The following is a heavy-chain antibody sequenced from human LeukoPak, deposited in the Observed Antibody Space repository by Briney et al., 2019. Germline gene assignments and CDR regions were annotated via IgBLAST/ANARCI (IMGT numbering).Heavy chain of an antibody. V-gene: IGHV1-8*01. CDR3: ARDLPPGYCSSTSCRYYFDH. J-gene: IGHJ4*02. D-gene: IGHD2-2*03. Sequence: GASVKVSCKASGYTFTSYDINWVRQATGQGLEWMGWMNPNSGNTGYAQKLQGRVTMTTDTSTSTAYMELRSLRSDDTAVYYCARDLPPGYCSSTSCRYYFDHWGQGTLVTVSS. CDR2: MNPNSGNT. CDR1: GYTFTSYD.